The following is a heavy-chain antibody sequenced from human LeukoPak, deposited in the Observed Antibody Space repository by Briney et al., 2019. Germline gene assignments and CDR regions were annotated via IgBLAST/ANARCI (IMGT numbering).Heavy chain of an antibody. CDR3: TSRPVAGTPYYYYGMDV. CDR1: GFTFSSYA. J-gene: IGHJ6*02. D-gene: IGHD6-19*01. V-gene: IGHV3-15*01. Sequence: GGSLRLSCAASGFTFSSYAMSWVRQAPGKGLEWVGRIKSKTDGGTTDYAAPVKGRFTISRDDSKNTLYLQMNSLKTEDTAVYYCTSRPVAGTPYYYYGMDVWGQGTTVTVSS. CDR2: IKSKTDGGTT.